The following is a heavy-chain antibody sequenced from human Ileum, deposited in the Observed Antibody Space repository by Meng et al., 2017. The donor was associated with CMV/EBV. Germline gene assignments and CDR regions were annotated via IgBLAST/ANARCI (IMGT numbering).Heavy chain of an antibody. D-gene: IGHD3-10*01. V-gene: IGHV3-66*03. CDR1: GLTVDANQ. Sequence: CADSGLTVDANQMSWVRQAPGKGLEYVSLIYSSGSTYYTGSVKGRFTVSRDNSKNRLYLHMNSLKIDDTAVYYCASESVRIGDNFSYWGQGTLVTVSS. CDR2: IYSSGST. J-gene: IGHJ4*02. CDR3: ASESVRIGDNFSY.